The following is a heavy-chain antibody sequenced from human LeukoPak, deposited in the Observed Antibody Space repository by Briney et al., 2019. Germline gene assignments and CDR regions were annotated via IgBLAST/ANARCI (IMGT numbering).Heavy chain of an antibody. J-gene: IGHJ6*03. CDR1: GGSISNYY. V-gene: IGHV4-59*01. CDR2: IYYSGNT. CDR3: ARGPVSYYYYYLDV. Sequence: PSETLSLTCTVSGGSISNYYWSWIRQPPGKGLEWIGYIYYSGNTIYNPSLKSRVTISIDTSKNQFSLKLTSLTAADTAVYYCARGPVSYYYYYLDVWGKGTTVTISS.